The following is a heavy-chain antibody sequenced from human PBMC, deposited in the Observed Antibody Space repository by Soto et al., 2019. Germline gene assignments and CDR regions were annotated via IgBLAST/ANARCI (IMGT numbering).Heavy chain of an antibody. V-gene: IGHV3-15*01. CDR3: TTASQTYSSSRRNAFDI. CDR2: IKSKTDGGTT. D-gene: IGHD6-6*01. J-gene: IGHJ3*02. CDR1: GFTFSNAW. Sequence: GGSLRLSCAASGFTFSNAWMSWVRQAPGKGLEWVGRIKSKTDGGTTDYAAPVKGRFTISRDDSKNTLYLQMNSLKTEDTAVYYCTTASQTYSSSRRNAFDIWGQGTMVTVSS.